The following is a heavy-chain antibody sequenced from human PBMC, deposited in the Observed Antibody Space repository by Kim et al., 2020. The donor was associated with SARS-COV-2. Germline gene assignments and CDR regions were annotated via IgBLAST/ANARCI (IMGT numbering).Heavy chain of an antibody. V-gene: IGHV3-21*04. CDR2: ISTSSSYI. Sequence: GGSLRLSCAASGFTFSTYSMNWVRQAPGKGLEWVSAISTSSSYIYYADSAKGRFTISRDNAKSTLFLQMNSLRVEDTGVYYCARFSVYGMCVWGQETSV. D-gene: IGHD3-3*02. CDR1: GFTFSTYS. CDR3: ARFSVYGMCV. J-gene: IGHJ6*02.